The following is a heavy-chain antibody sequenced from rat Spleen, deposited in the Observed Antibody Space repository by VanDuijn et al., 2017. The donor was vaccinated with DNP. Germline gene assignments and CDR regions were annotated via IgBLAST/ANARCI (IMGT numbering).Heavy chain of an antibody. CDR3: ARSTDCGCNWDY. V-gene: IGHV3-3*01. J-gene: IGHJ2*01. CDR1: GYSITSDYR. D-gene: IGHD5-1*01. Sequence: EVQLQESGPGLVKPSQSLSLTCSVTGYSITSDYRWNWIRKFPGNKLEWMGYINSEGTTKYNPSLKSRISVTRDTSKNQFFLQVKSITTEDTATYYCARSTDCGCNWDYWVQGVMVPVSS. CDR2: INSEGTT.